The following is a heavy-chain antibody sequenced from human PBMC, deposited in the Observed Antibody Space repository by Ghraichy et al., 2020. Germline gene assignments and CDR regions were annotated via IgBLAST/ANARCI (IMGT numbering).Heavy chain of an antibody. J-gene: IGHJ4*02. V-gene: IGHV3-9*03. Sequence: SLNISCAASGFTFDDYGMHWVRQAPGKGLEWVSGISWNSGRIGYADSVKGRFTISRDNAKNSLYLQMSSLRAEDMALYYCAKASTHYCSGGGCYFDFWGQGTLVTVSS. CDR3: AKASTHYCSGGGCYFDF. D-gene: IGHD2-15*01. CDR2: ISWNSGRI. CDR1: GFTFDDYG.